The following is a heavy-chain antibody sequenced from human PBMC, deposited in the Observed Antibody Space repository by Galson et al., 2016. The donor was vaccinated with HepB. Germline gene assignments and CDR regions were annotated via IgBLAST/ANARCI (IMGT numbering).Heavy chain of an antibody. Sequence: SLRLSCAASGFTFDDYTMHWVRQAPGKGLDWVSLISWDGGSTYYADSVKGRFTISRDNSKNSLYLQMNSLRTEDTALYYYARQDSYYYYAMDVWGLGTTVTVSS. J-gene: IGHJ6*02. CDR3: ARQDSYYYYAMDV. CDR1: GFTFDDYT. V-gene: IGHV3-43*01. CDR2: ISWDGGST.